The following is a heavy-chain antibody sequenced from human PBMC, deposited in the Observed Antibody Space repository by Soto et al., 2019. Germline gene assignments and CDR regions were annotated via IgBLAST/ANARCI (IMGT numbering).Heavy chain of an antibody. V-gene: IGHV3-15*07. CDR3: TSRIAVAGTYYFDY. CDR2: IKSISDGETT. CDR1: GFTFSHAW. Sequence: LLVESGGGFVQPGGSLRLSCVASGFTFSHAWMDWVRQAPGKGLEWVGRIKSISDGETTNYAASVAGRFTISRDDSKNTLFLHVNSLKTEDTGVYYCTSRIAVAGTYYFDYWGQGTLVTVSS. J-gene: IGHJ4*02. D-gene: IGHD6-19*01.